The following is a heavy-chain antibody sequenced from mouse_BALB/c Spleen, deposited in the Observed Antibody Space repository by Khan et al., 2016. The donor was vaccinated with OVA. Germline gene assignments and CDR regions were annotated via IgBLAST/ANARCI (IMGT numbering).Heavy chain of an antibody. Sequence: QVQLQQSGPELVRPGTSVKISCKASGYTFSNYWLGWVKQRPGHGLDWIGDFYPGGGYTNYNEKFKGKATLTADTSSRSAYMQIISLTFEDSAVYFCARWATWYFDVWGAGTTVTVSS. CDR1: GYTFSNYW. V-gene: IGHV1-63*02. J-gene: IGHJ1*01. CDR2: FYPGGGYT. CDR3: ARWATWYFDV. D-gene: IGHD3-1*01.